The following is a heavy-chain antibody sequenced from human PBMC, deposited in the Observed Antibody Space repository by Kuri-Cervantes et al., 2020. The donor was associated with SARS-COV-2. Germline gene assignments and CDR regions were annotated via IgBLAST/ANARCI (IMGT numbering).Heavy chain of an antibody. Sequence: GSLRLSCTLSGGSISGYYWSWIRQSAGKGLEFIGRVYSSGGTNYNPSLESRVTMSIDTAKNQVSLRLTSVTAADTAVYYCARGILGDDSIHYGMYVWGQGTTVTVSS. D-gene: IGHD2/OR15-2a*01. CDR1: GGSISGYY. V-gene: IGHV4-4*07. CDR2: VYSSGGT. J-gene: IGHJ6*02. CDR3: ARGILGDDSIHYGMYV.